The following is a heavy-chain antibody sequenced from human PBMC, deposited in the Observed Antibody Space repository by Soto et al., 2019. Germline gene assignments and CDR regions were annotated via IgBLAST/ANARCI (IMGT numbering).Heavy chain of an antibody. Sequence: GGSLRLSCTASGFTFGDYSMSWVRQAPGRGLEWVGFIRSKAYGGTTEYAASVKGRFIISRDDSKSIAYLQMNSLKTEDTALYDCATYKWLRLKSLGGWGQGTLVAVSS. CDR3: ATYKWLRLKSLGG. CDR2: IRSKAYGGTT. J-gene: IGHJ4*02. CDR1: GFTFGDYS. D-gene: IGHD5-12*01. V-gene: IGHV3-49*04.